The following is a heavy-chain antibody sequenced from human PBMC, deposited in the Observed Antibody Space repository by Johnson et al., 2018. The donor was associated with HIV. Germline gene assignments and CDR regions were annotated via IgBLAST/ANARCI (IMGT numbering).Heavy chain of an antibody. CDR2: INWNGGST. CDR3: AKGASGSSGGAFDI. V-gene: IGHV3-20*04. D-gene: IGHD1-26*01. Sequence: EVQLMESGGGVVRPGGSLRLSCAASGFTFDDYGMTWVRQAPGQGLEWVSGINWNGGSTGYADSVKGRFTISRDNAKNSLYLQMNSLRAEDTAVYYCAKGASGSSGGAFDIWGQGTMVTVSS. CDR1: GFTFDDYG. J-gene: IGHJ3*02.